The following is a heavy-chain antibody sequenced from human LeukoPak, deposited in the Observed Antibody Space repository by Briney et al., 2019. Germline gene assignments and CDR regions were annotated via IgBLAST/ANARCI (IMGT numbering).Heavy chain of an antibody. CDR3: AKDREVSAARVYDY. V-gene: IGHV3-23*01. Sequence: GGSLRLSCAASGFTFSNYVLIWVRQAPGRGPEWVSAITGSGGTTSYADSVKGRFTISRDNSRNTLYLQMNSLRAEDAAVYYCAKDREVSAARVYDYWGQGTLVTVSS. D-gene: IGHD2-2*01. J-gene: IGHJ4*02. CDR1: GFTFSNYV. CDR2: ITGSGGTT.